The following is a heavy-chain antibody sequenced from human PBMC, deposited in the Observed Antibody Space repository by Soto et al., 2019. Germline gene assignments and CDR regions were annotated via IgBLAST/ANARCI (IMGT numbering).Heavy chain of an antibody. CDR2: IYWDDDK. V-gene: IGHV2-5*02. Sequence: QITLKESGLTLVKPTQTLTLTCTFSGFSLTTSGVGVGWIRQPPGKALEWLAVIYWDDDKRYSPSLKSRVTNTNATNKNPVVITMTNMAPVDTATYYCAHSMPSWSGAFDYWGQGSLVTVSS. CDR1: GFSLTTSGVG. J-gene: IGHJ4*02. D-gene: IGHD1-26*01. CDR3: AHSMPSWSGAFDY.